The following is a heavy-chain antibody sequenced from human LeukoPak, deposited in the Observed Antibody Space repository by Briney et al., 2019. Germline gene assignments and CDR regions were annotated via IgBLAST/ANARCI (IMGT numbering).Heavy chain of an antibody. J-gene: IGHJ6*02. D-gene: IGHD3-10*01. CDR2: TYYRSKWYN. V-gene: IGHV6-1*01. Sequence: SQTLSLTCAISGDSVSSNSAAWNWIRQSPSRGLEWLGRTYYRSKWYNDYAVSVKSRITINPDTSKNQFSLQLNSVTPEDTAVYYCARGPYYGPGSYYLPYYYYGMDVWGQGTTVTVSS. CDR3: ARGPYYGPGSYYLPYYYYGMDV. CDR1: GDSVSSNSAA.